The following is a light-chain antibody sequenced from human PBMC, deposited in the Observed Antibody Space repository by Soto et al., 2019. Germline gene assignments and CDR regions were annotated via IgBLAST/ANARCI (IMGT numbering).Light chain of an antibody. CDR1: QTISSNF. CDR2: TAS. J-gene: IGKJ1*01. Sequence: EIVLTQSPGTLSLSPGDTATLSCRASQTISSNFLAWYQQKPGQAPRLLIYTASTRATGIPDRFSGSGSGTNFTLTISRLEPDDFAVYHCQQCGSSPWTFGQGTKVEIK. V-gene: IGKV3-20*01. CDR3: QQCGSSPWT.